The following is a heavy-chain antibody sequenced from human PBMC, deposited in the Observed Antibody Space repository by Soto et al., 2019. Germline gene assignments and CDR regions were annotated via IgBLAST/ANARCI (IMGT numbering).Heavy chain of an antibody. Sequence: QVQLQESGPGLVKPSQTLSLTCTVSGGSISSGGYYWSWIRQHPGKGLEWIGYIYYSGSTYYNPSLYSRVTISVATSKNPFSLNPSSVTAADTAVYYCARSSHSTVTTLDYWGQGTLVTVSS. D-gene: IGHD4-17*01. CDR3: ARSSHSTVTTLDY. V-gene: IGHV4-31*03. J-gene: IGHJ4*02. CDR2: IYYSGST. CDR1: GGSISSGGYY.